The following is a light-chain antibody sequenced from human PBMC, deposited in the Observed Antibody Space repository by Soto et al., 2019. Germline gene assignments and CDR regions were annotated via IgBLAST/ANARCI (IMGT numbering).Light chain of an antibody. Sequence: EIVMTQSRPTLYVSPGQRPTLPCRASQSVRSNLAWYQQTPGQAPRLLMYGASTRATGVPARFSGSASGTDFTLTVSRLEPEDFAVYYCLQCGASWTFGQGTKVDIK. CDR3: LQCGASWT. CDR1: QSVRSN. J-gene: IGKJ1*01. CDR2: GAS. V-gene: IGKV3-15*01.